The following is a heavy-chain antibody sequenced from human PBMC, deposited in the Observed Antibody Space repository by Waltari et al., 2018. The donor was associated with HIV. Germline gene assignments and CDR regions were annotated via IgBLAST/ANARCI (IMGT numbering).Heavy chain of an antibody. CDR1: GGSISSSSYY. CDR2: IYYNGAT. CDR3: AVKGSSGSGSSGTYSSGWYIDY. Sequence: QLQLQESGPGLVKPSETLSLTCTVPGGSISSSSYYWGWIRQPPGKGLEWIGIIYYNGATYYNPSLKSRVTISVDTSKNQFSLRLCSVTAADTAVYYCAVKGSSGSGSSGTYSSGWYIDYWGQGTLVTVSS. V-gene: IGHV4-39*07. D-gene: IGHD6-19*01. J-gene: IGHJ4*02.